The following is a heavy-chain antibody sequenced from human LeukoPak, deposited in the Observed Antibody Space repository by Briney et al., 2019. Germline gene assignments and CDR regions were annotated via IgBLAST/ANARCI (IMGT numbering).Heavy chain of an antibody. D-gene: IGHD3-22*01. V-gene: IGHV1-18*01. Sequence: ASVKVSCKASGYTFTSYGISWVRQAPGQGLEWMGWISAYNGNTNYAQKLQGRVTMTTDTSTSTAYMELRSLRSGDTAVYYCAREGYYDSSGYYYDYWGQGTLVTVSS. CDR1: GYTFTSYG. CDR2: ISAYNGNT. J-gene: IGHJ4*02. CDR3: AREGYYDSSGYYYDY.